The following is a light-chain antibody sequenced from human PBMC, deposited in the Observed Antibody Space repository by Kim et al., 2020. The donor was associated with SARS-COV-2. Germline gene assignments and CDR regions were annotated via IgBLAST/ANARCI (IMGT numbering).Light chain of an antibody. J-gene: IGKJ2*01. V-gene: IGKV3-20*01. Sequence: EIVLTQSPGTLSLSPGERATLSCVASRRVSSAYLAWYQQKPGQAPRLLIYGASNSATGIPDRFSGSGSGTDFTLTISRLEPEGFAVYYCQQYDSSRGYTFGQGTKLEIK. CDR1: RRVSSAY. CDR2: GAS. CDR3: QQYDSSRGYT.